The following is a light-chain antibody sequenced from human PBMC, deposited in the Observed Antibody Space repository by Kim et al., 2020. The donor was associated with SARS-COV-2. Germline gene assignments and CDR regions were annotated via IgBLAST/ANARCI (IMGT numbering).Light chain of an antibody. Sequence: DSPGKTASITCSGDKLGDKYACWYQQKPGQSPVLVIYQDSKRPSGIPERFSGSNSGNTATLTISGTQAMDEADYYCQAWDSSTAVFGGGTKLTVL. J-gene: IGLJ2*01. CDR2: QDS. CDR1: KLGDKY. V-gene: IGLV3-1*01. CDR3: QAWDSSTAV.